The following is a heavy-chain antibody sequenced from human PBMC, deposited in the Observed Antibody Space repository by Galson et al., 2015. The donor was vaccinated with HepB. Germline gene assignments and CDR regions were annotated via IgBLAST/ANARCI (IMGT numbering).Heavy chain of an antibody. CDR2: ISTSRTYI. Sequence: SLRLSCAASGFAFSSSPMKWVRQAPGKGLEWVSYISTSRTYIYYADSVKGRFTISRDNGKNSLYLQMNSLRADDTAVYYCARIAPQRRWYLDLWGRGPLVTVTS. CDR3: ARIAPQRRWYLDL. J-gene: IGHJ2*01. CDR1: GFAFSSSP. V-gene: IGHV3-21*06. D-gene: IGHD6-13*01.